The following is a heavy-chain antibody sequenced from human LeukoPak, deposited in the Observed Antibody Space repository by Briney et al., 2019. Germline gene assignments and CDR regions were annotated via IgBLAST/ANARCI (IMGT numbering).Heavy chain of an antibody. Sequence: GGSLRLSCAASGFTFSRYGMHWVRQAPGKGLEWVTAISYDGSNKYYADSVKGRFTISRDNSKNTLYVQMNSLRAEDTAVYYCAKDLLWSPYYFDYWGQGTLVTVSS. J-gene: IGHJ4*02. V-gene: IGHV3-30*04. CDR2: ISYDGSNK. CDR1: GFTFSRYG. CDR3: AKDLLWSPYYFDY. D-gene: IGHD3-3*01.